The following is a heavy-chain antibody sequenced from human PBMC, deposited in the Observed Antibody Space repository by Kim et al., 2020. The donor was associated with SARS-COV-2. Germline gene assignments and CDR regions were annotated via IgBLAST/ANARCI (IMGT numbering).Heavy chain of an antibody. D-gene: IGHD1-26*01. Sequence: GGSLRLSCAASGFTVSSNYMSWVRQAPGKGLEWVSVIYSGGSTYYADSVKGRFTISRHNSKNTLYLQMNSLRAEDTAVYYCASKGEPDYYYYGMDVWGQGTTVTVSS. J-gene: IGHJ6*02. CDR3: ASKGEPDYYYYGMDV. CDR2: IYSGGST. CDR1: GFTVSSNY. V-gene: IGHV3-53*04.